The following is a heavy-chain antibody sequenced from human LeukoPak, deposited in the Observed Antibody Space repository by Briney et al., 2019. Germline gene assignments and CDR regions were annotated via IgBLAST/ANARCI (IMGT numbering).Heavy chain of an antibody. CDR2: INPNSGGT. J-gene: IGHJ3*02. CDR1: GYTFTGYY. Sequence: ASVKVSCKASGYTFTGYYMHWVRQAPGQGLEWMGWINPNSGGTNYAQKFQGRVTITADKSTSTAYMELSSLRSEDTAVYYCARDLKAAAGPIFTINAFDIWGQGAMVTVSS. D-gene: IGHD6-13*01. CDR3: ARDLKAAAGPIFTINAFDI. V-gene: IGHV1-2*02.